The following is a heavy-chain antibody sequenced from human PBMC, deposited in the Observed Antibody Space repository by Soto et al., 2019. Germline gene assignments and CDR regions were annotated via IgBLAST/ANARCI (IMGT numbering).Heavy chain of an antibody. D-gene: IGHD3-9*01. J-gene: IGHJ4*02. CDR3: AKDRSRSYYDILTGYYPFDY. CDR1: GFTFSSYA. V-gene: IGHV3-23*01. CDR2: ISGSGGST. Sequence: GALRLSCAASGFTFSSYAMSWVRQAPGKGLEWVSAISGSGGSTYYADSVKGRFTISRDNSKNTLYLQMNSLGAEDTAVYYCAKDRSRSYYDILTGYYPFDYWGQGTLVTVSS.